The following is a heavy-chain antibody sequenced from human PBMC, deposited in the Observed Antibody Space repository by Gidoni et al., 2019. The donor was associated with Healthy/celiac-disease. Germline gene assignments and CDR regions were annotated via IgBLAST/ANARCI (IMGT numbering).Heavy chain of an antibody. V-gene: IGHV1-69*06. Sequence: QVQLVQSGAEVKKPGSSVKVSCTASGGTFSSYAISWVRQAPGQGLEWMGGIIPIFGTANYAQKFQGRVTITADKSTSTAYMELSSLRSEDTAVYYCARDYGGNVDAYYYYGMDVWGQGTTVTVSS. J-gene: IGHJ6*02. CDR1: GGTFSSYA. CDR2: IIPIFGTA. D-gene: IGHD4-17*01. CDR3: ARDYGGNVDAYYYYGMDV.